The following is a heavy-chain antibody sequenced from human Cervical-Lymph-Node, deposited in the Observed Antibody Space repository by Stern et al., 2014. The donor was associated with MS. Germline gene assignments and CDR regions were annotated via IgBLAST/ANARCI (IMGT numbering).Heavy chain of an antibody. J-gene: IGHJ4*02. V-gene: IGHV4-61*02. CDR1: GGSVSSGSSY. Sequence: MQLVESGPGLVKPSQTLSLTCTLSGGSVSSGSSYWSWIRQPAGKGLEWIGRIHPRGDALYTPSLKSRLTISLDTPKNQISLKLNPVTAADTAVYYCASGYRFFESWGQGTLVTVSS. CDR2: IHPRGDA. CDR3: ASGYRFFES. D-gene: IGHD5-18*01.